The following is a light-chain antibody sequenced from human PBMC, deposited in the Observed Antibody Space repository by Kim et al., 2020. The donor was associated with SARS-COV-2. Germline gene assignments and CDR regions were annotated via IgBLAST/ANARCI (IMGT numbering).Light chain of an antibody. CDR2: GAS. V-gene: IGKV3-20*01. CDR3: QQYGSAPPLT. CDR1: QSVSSRF. Sequence: ENVLTQSPGTLSLSPGERATLSCRASQSVSSRFLAWYQQKPGQAPRLLIYGASSRATGIPDRFSGSGSGTDFTLTISRLESEDFAVYYCQQYGSAPPLTFGGGTKVDIK. J-gene: IGKJ4*01.